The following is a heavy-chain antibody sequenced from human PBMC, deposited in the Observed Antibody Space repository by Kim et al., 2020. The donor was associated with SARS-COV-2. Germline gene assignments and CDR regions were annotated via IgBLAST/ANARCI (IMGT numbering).Heavy chain of an antibody. J-gene: IGHJ4*02. V-gene: IGHV3-74*01. CDR1: GFTFSSYW. Sequence: GGSLRHSCAASGFTFSSYWMHWVRQAPGKGLVWVSRINSDESRISYADSVKGRFTISRDNAKNTLYLQMNSLRAEDTAVYYCARGHLGELSSNDYWGQGTLVTVSS. CDR3: ARGHLGELSSNDY. D-gene: IGHD3-16*02. CDR2: INSDESRI.